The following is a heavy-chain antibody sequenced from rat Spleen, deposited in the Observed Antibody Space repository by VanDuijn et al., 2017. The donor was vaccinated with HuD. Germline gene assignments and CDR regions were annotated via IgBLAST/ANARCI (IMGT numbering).Heavy chain of an antibody. CDR3: ARWGIGTTGFDY. V-gene: IGHV5-29*01. J-gene: IGHJ2*01. Sequence: EVQLVESGGGLVQPGRSLKLSCAASGFTFSNYGMAWVRQAPTKGLEWVATISYDGSSTYYRDSVKGRFTISRDNAKSTLYLQMDSLRSEDTATYYCARWGIGTTGFDYWGQGVMVTVSS. CDR2: ISYDGSST. D-gene: IGHD1-5*01. CDR1: GFTFSNYG.